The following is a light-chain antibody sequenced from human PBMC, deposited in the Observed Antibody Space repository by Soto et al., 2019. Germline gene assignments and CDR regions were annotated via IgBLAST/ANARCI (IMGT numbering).Light chain of an antibody. Sequence: DIQMTQSPSSVSASVGDRVTITCRASQPISSWLAWYQQKPGEAPKLLIFAASTFQSGVPSRFSGRGAGTHFTLTISSLQPEDSAIYYCQLANSFPTFGRGTRVDLK. CDR2: AAS. J-gene: IGKJ1*01. V-gene: IGKV1-12*01. CDR1: QPISSW. CDR3: QLANSFPT.